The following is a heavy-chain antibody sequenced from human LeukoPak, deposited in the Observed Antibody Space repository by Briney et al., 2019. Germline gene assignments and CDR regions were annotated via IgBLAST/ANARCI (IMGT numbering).Heavy chain of an antibody. CDR1: GFTFSDYY. CDR3: ANPGIAAAGTLGGDY. Sequence: GGSLRLSCAASGFTFSDYYMSWIRQPPGQGLEWISYISESGDIIFYADSVKGRFTISRDNAKNSLYLQMNSLRAEDTAVYYCANPGIAAAGTLGGDYWGQGTLVTVSS. D-gene: IGHD6-13*01. CDR2: ISESGDII. J-gene: IGHJ4*02. V-gene: IGHV3-11*04.